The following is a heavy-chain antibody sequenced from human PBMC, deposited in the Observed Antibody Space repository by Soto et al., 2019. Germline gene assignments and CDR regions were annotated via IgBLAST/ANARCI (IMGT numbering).Heavy chain of an antibody. Sequence: ASVKVSCKGSGYTFTGCYMHWVRQAPGQGLEWMGWINPNSGGTNYAQKFQGRVTMTRDTSISTAYMELSRLRSDDTAVYYCARFSSTDDAFDIWGQGTMVTVSS. V-gene: IGHV1-2*02. J-gene: IGHJ3*02. D-gene: IGHD6-13*01. CDR2: INPNSGGT. CDR1: GYTFTGCY. CDR3: ARFSSTDDAFDI.